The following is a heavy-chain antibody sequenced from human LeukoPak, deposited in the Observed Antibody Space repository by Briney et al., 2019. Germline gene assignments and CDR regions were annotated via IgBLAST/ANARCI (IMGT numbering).Heavy chain of an antibody. J-gene: IGHJ6*03. CDR1: GFTFSTYT. D-gene: IGHD3-22*01. V-gene: IGHV3-48*04. CDR2: VSSSGGTI. Sequence: GGSLRLSCAASGFTFSTYTMHWVRQASGKGLEWVSYVSSSGGTIYYADSVKGRFTISRDNAKNSLYLQMNSLRAEDTAVYYCARVGTTNYYVKYMDVWGKGTTVTVSS. CDR3: ARVGTTNYYVKYMDV.